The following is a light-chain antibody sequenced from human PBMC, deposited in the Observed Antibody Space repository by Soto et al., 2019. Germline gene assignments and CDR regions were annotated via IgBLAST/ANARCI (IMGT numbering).Light chain of an antibody. J-gene: IGLJ2*01. V-gene: IGLV1-51*01. CDR2: DNN. CDR1: SSNIGNNY. Sequence: QSVLTQPPSVSAAPGQKVTISCSGSSSNIGNNYVSWYQHLPGTAPKLLIYDNNQRPSGIPDRFSGSKSGTSATLGITGLQTGDEADYYCGTWDNSLSAVLFGGGTKVTVL. CDR3: GTWDNSLSAVL.